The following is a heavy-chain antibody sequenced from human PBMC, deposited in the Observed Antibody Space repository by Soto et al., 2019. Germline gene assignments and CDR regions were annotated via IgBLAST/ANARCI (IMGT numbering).Heavy chain of an antibody. CDR2: ISGSGGST. CDR3: LNTMYSGYCSGGSCYTRFDY. V-gene: IGHV3-23*01. J-gene: IGHJ4*02. CDR1: GFTFSSYA. D-gene: IGHD2-15*01. Sequence: GGSLRLSCAASGFTFSSYAMSWVRQAPGKGLEWVSAISGSGGSTYYADSVKGRFTISRDNSKNTLYLQMNSLRAEDTAVYYCLNTMYSGYCSGGSCYTRFDYWGQGTLVTVSS.